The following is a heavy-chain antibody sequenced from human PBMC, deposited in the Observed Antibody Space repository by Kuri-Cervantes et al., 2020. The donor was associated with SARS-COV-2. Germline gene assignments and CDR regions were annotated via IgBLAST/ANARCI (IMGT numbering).Heavy chain of an antibody. D-gene: IGHD5-18*01. CDR3: ARDLNGQLWSTGLGY. CDR1: GGSIKNYF. Sequence: GSLRLSCTVSGGSIKNYFWTWIRQSPGKGLEWIGHIYSTGATNYNPSLKSRVTVSVDKSKNHFSLRLSSVTAADTAVYYCARDLNGQLWSTGLGYWGQGTLVTVSS. CDR2: IYSTGAT. V-gene: IGHV4-59*01. J-gene: IGHJ4*02.